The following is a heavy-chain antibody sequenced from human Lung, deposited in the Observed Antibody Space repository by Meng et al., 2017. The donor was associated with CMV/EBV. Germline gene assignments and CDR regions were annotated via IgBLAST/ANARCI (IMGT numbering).Heavy chain of an antibody. CDR2: IYYSGST. CDR1: GGSISSYY. V-gene: IGHV4-59*01. J-gene: IGHJ5*02. D-gene: IGHD3-3*01. Sequence: LRLXXTVSGGSISSYYWSWIRQPPGKGLEWIGYIYYSGSTNYNPSLKSRVTISVDTSKNQFSLKLSSVTAADTAVYYCARASYYDFWSGPGNWFDPWGQGXLVTVSS. CDR3: ARASYYDFWSGPGNWFDP.